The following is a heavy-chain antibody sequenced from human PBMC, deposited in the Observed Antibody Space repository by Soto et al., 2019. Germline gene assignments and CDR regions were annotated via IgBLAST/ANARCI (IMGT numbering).Heavy chain of an antibody. D-gene: IGHD2-21*02. CDR1: GFSFNTSG. CDR3: ATKVRVTNYLYYGMDV. Sequence: QVQLVESGGGVVQPGRALRLSCAASGFSFNTSGMHWVRQAPGKGREWVAVIAFEGSRDFYGDSVRGRFTISRDNSKNTLFLQMKSLTPEDTAVYYCATKVRVTNYLYYGMDVWGQGTTVTVSS. CDR2: IAFEGSRD. J-gene: IGHJ6*02. V-gene: IGHV3-30*03.